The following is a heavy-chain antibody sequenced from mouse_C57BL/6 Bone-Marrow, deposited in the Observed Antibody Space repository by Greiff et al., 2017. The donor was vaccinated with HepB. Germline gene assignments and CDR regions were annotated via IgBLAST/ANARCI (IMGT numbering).Heavy chain of an antibody. V-gene: IGHV5-4*03. J-gene: IGHJ2*01. CDR3: ARVDDYDDYFDY. CDR1: GFTFSSYA. Sequence: EVNLVESGGGLVKPGGSLKLSCAASGFTFSSYAMSWVRQTPEKRLEWVATISDGGSYTYYPDNVKGRFTISRDNAKNNLYLQMSHLKSEDTAMYYCARVDDYDDYFDYWGQGTTLTVSS. CDR2: ISDGGSYT. D-gene: IGHD2-4*01.